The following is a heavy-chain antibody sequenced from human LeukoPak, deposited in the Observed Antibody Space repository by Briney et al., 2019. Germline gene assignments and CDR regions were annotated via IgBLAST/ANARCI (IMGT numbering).Heavy chain of an antibody. J-gene: IGHJ4*02. CDR2: IYYSGNT. CDR3: ARGRDYDFWSGPTWLLDY. Sequence: SETLSLTCTVSGGSISSYYWSWIRQPPGKGLEWIGDIYYSGNTNYNPSLKSRVTISVDTSKNQFSLKLSSVTAAATAVYYCARGRDYDFWSGPTWLLDYWGQGTLVTVSS. D-gene: IGHD3-3*01. CDR1: GGSISSYY. V-gene: IGHV4-59*12.